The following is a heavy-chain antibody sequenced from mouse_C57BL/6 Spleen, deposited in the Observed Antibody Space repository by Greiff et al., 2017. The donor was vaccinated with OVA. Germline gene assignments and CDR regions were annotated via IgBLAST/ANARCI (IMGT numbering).Heavy chain of an antibody. CDR2: INPNYGTT. V-gene: IGHV1-39*01. CDR3: ARGGTTLVAYYAMDY. Sequence: LVESGPELVKPGASVKISCKASGYSFTDYNMNWVKQSNGKSLEWIGVINPNYGTTSYNQKFKGKATLTVDQSSSTAYMQLNSLTSEDSAVYYCARGGTTLVAYYAMDYWGQGTSVTVSS. J-gene: IGHJ4*01. CDR1: GYSFTDYN. D-gene: IGHD1-1*01.